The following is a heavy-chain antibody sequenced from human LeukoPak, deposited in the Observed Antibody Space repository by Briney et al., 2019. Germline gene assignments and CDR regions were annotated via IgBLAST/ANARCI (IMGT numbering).Heavy chain of an antibody. J-gene: IGHJ5*02. V-gene: IGHV4-4*07. D-gene: IGHD3-10*01. CDR3: ARDSGTAGEVKFDP. CDR1: GDSISRYY. CDR2: IYNGGII. Sequence: SETLSLTCTVSGDSISRYYWSWIRQPAGKGLEWIGRIYNGGIITYNPSIKSRVTTSIDTSSNQFSLRLRFVTAADTAVYYCARDSGTAGEVKFDPWGQGTLVTVSS.